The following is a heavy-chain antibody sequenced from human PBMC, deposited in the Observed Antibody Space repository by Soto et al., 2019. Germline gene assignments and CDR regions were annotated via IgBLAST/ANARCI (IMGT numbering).Heavy chain of an antibody. CDR3: ARVSLKSLTLVTPYYHYGMDV. D-gene: IGHD3-9*01. CDR1: GDSVSSNSAA. V-gene: IGHV6-1*01. Sequence: SQTLSLTCAISGDSVSSNSAAWTWIRQSPSRGLEWLGRAYYKSKWYTDYAISVKGRITINADTYTNQFSLHLYSVTPEDTAVYYCARVSLKSLTLVTPYYHYGMDVWGQGTTVTVSS. CDR2: AYYKSKWYT. J-gene: IGHJ6*02.